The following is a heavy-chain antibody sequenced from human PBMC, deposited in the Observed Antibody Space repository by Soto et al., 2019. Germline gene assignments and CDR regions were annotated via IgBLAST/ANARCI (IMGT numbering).Heavy chain of an antibody. J-gene: IGHJ5*02. D-gene: IGHD3-3*01. CDR1: GGTFSSYA. V-gene: IGHV1-69*01. Sequence: QVQLVQSGAEVKKPGSSVKVSCKASGGTFSSYAISWVRQAPGQGLEWMGGIIPIFGTANYAQKFQGRVTITADESTSTAYMELSSLRSEDTAVYYCAIGNKASYYDFWSGYYSSDWFDPWGQGTLVTVSS. CDR2: IIPIFGTA. CDR3: AIGNKASYYDFWSGYYSSDWFDP.